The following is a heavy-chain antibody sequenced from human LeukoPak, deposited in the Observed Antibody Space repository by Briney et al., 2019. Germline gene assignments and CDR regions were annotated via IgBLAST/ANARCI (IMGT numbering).Heavy chain of an antibody. D-gene: IGHD4-17*01. Sequence: ASVKVSCKASGYTFTGYYMHWVRQAPGQGLEWMGWINPNSGGTNYAQKFQGRVTMTRDTSISTAYMELGRLRSDDTAVYYCARVFSYGDYGMGGYYFDYWGQGTLVTVSS. CDR1: GYTFTGYY. CDR3: ARVFSYGDYGMGGYYFDY. CDR2: INPNSGGT. J-gene: IGHJ4*02. V-gene: IGHV1-2*02.